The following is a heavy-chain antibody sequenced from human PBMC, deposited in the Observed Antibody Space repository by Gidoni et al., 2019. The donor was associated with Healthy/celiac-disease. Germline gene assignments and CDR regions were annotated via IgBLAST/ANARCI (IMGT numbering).Heavy chain of an antibody. V-gene: IGHV3-30*04. CDR2: ISYDGSNK. CDR3: ARDRRYFDWFQRGYYYGMDV. J-gene: IGHJ6*02. CDR1: GFTFSSYA. D-gene: IGHD3-9*01. Sequence: QVQLVESGGGVVQPGRSLRLSCAASGFTFSSYAIHWVRQAPGKGLEWVAVISYDGSNKYYADSVKGRFTISRDNSKNTLYLQMNSLRAEDTAVYYCARDRRYFDWFQRGYYYGMDVWGQGTTVTVSS.